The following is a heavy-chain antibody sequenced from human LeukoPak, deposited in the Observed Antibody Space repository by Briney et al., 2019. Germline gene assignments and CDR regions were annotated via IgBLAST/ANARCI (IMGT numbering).Heavy chain of an antibody. CDR3: AKKRRRGYYLNSAFDM. D-gene: IGHD3-3*01. Sequence: SETLSLTCSVNGDSFNTYYWSWIRQPPGRALEWIGEVSHRGTTSYSPSLKSRVTISVETSKNQFSLSVKSVTAADTAIYYCAKKRRRGYYLNSAFDMWGQGTMVTVSS. V-gene: IGHV4-34*01. CDR1: GDSFNTYY. J-gene: IGHJ3*02. CDR2: VSHRGTT.